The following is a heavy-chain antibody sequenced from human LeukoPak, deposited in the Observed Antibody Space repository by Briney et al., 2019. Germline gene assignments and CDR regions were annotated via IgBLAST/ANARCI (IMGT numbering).Heavy chain of an antibody. CDR1: GGSISSGGYS. V-gene: IGHV4-30-2*01. CDR2: IYHSGST. D-gene: IGHD5-18*01. Sequence: SQTLSLTCAVSGGSISSGGYSWSWIRQPPGKGLEWIGYIYHSGSTYYNPSLKSRVTISVDRSKNQFSLKLSSVTAADTAVYYCASTKRGYSYGPVGYWGQGTLVTVSS. J-gene: IGHJ4*02. CDR3: ASTKRGYSYGPVGY.